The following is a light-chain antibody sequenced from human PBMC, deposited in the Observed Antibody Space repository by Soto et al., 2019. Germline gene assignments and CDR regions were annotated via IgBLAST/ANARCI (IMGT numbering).Light chain of an antibody. Sequence: SYELTQPPSVSVAPGQTASITCGGDDIGSKSVHWYQQKPGQAPVLVVYDDVDRPSGIPERFSGSSSGNTATLTISRVEVGDEADYYCQVWDSSSDHWVFGGGTKVTVL. CDR2: DDV. CDR1: DIGSKS. J-gene: IGLJ3*02. V-gene: IGLV3-21*02. CDR3: QVWDSSSDHWV.